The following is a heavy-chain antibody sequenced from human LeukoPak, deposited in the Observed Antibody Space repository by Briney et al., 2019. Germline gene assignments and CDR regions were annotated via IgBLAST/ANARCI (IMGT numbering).Heavy chain of an antibody. D-gene: IGHD3-22*01. Sequence: GGSLRLSCTASGFTFGDYGMSWVRQAPGEGLEWVGFIRSTPYGGTTEYAASVKGRFTISRDDSESIAYLQMNSLKTEDTAVYYCTRGDYYDSSGYYLLFDYWGQGTLVTVSS. CDR1: GFTFGDYG. J-gene: IGHJ4*02. CDR3: TRGDYYDSSGYYLLFDY. V-gene: IGHV3-49*04. CDR2: IRSTPYGGTT.